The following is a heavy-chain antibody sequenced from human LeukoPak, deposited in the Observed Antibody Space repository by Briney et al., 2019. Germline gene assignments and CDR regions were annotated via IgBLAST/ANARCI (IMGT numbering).Heavy chain of an antibody. D-gene: IGHD2-2*02. Sequence: GASVKVSCKASGYTLTSYGISWVRQAPGQGLEWMGWISANNGNTNYVQKLQGRVTMTTDTSTSTAYMELRSLRSDDTAVYYCARASVVVPTAISDYWGQGTLVTVSS. CDR3: ARASVVVPTAISDY. CDR2: ISANNGNT. CDR1: GYTLTSYG. V-gene: IGHV1-18*01. J-gene: IGHJ4*02.